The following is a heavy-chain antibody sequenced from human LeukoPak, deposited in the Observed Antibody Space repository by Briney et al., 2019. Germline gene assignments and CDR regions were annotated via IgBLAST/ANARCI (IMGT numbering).Heavy chain of an antibody. CDR1: GYTLTELS. Sequence: ASVKVSCKVSGYTLTELSMHWVRQAPGKGLGWMGGFDPEDGETIYAQKFQGRVTMTEDTSTDTAYMELSSLRSEDTAVYYCATDRSSSLGQIGDLDYWGQGTLVTVSS. D-gene: IGHD2-15*01. J-gene: IGHJ4*02. CDR2: FDPEDGET. V-gene: IGHV1-24*01. CDR3: ATDRSSSLGQIGDLDY.